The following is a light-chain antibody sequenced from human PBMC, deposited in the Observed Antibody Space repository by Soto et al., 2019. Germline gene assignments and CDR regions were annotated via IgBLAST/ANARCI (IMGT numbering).Light chain of an antibody. CDR3: QQYGCSPHKGL. CDR2: GAS. CDR1: QSVSSSY. V-gene: IGKV3-20*01. J-gene: IGKJ4*01. Sequence: EIVLTQSPGTLSLSPGERATLSCRASQSVSSSYLAWYQQKPGQAPRLLIYGASSRATGIPDRLSGSGSGTDFTLTISRLEPEDFAVYYCQQYGCSPHKGLFGGGTKAEIK.